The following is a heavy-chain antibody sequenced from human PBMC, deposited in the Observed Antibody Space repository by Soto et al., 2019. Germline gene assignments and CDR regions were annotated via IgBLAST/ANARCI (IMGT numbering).Heavy chain of an antibody. D-gene: IGHD3-10*01. CDR2: IYYSGET. J-gene: IGHJ6*02. CDR1: GDSISRYY. CDR3: ARDQGGEFLKGSGMDV. Sequence: QVQLQESGPGLVKPSETLSLTCTVSGDSISRYYWSWIRLSPGKGLEWIGYIYYSGETNYNPSGKSRVTISVDRTKNQFSLKLSSVTAADTAVYYCARDQGGEFLKGSGMDVWGQGTTVTVPS. V-gene: IGHV4-59*01.